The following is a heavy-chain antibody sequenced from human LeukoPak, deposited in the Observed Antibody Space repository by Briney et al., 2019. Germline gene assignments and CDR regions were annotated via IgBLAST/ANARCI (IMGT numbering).Heavy chain of an antibody. J-gene: IGHJ6*03. V-gene: IGHV4-4*07. D-gene: IGHD3-22*01. CDR2: IYPTGNT. CDR3: ARLKFYDSTGYSPGYYMDV. CDR1: GGAIISYY. Sequence: SETLSLTCSVSGGAIISYYWSWIRQPAGKGPEWIGRIYPTGNTDYNPSLKTRVTMSTDLSKKQFSLGLRSVTAADTAVYYCARLKFYDSTGYSPGYYMDVWGKGTAVTVSS.